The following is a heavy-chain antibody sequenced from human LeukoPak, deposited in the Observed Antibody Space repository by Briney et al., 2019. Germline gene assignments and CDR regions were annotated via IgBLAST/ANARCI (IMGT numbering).Heavy chain of an antibody. Sequence: PGGSLRLSCAASGFTFSSYEMNWVRQAPGKGLEWVSYISSSGSTIYYADSVKGRFTISRDNAKNSLYLQMNSLRAAETAVYYCAELGITMIGGVWGKGTTVTISS. CDR1: GFTFSSYE. D-gene: IGHD3-10*02. V-gene: IGHV3-48*03. CDR3: AELGITMIGGV. CDR2: ISSSGSTI. J-gene: IGHJ6*04.